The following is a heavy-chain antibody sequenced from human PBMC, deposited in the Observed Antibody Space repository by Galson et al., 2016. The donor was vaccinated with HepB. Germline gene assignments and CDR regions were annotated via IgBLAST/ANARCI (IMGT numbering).Heavy chain of an antibody. CDR2: IYPGDSDT. J-gene: IGHJ4*02. V-gene: IGHV5-51*01. Sequence: QSGAEVKKPGESLKISCKGSGYSFTSYWIGWVRQMPGKGLEWMGIIYPGDSDTRYSPSFQRPVTISADKSISTAYLQWSSLKASDTAMYYCARHAVEMATMRPKYYFDYWGQGTLVTVSS. CDR1: GYSFTSYW. D-gene: IGHD5-24*01. CDR3: ARHAVEMATMRPKYYFDY.